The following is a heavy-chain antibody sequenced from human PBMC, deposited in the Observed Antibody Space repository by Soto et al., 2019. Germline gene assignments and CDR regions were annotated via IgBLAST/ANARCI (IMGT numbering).Heavy chain of an antibody. CDR1: GGSISSYY. Sequence: SETLSLTCTVSGGSISSYYWSWIRQPPGKGLEWIGYIYYSGSTNYNPSLKSRVTISVDTSKNQFSLKLSSVTAADTAVYYCARALPRDIVVVVAATGTPWFDPWGQGTLVTVSS. V-gene: IGHV4-59*01. J-gene: IGHJ5*02. CDR2: IYYSGST. CDR3: ARALPRDIVVVVAATGTPWFDP. D-gene: IGHD2-15*01.